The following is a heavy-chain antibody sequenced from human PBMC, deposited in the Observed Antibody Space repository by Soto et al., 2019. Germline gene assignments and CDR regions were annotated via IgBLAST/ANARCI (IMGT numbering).Heavy chain of an antibody. CDR2: INPNSGGT. D-gene: IGHD2-2*03. Sequence: GASVKVSCKASGYTFTGYYMHWVRQAPGQGLEWMGWINPNSGGTNYAQKFQGWVTMTRDTSISTAYMELSRLRSDDTAVYYCARGGLDRTFYYFDYWGQGTLDTVSS. V-gene: IGHV1-2*04. J-gene: IGHJ4*02. CDR1: GYTFTGYY. CDR3: ARGGLDRTFYYFDY.